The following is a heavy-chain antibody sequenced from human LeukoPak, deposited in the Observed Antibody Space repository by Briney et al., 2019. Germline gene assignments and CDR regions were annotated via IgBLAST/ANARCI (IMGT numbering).Heavy chain of an antibody. CDR1: GGSISSSSYY. Sequence: SETLSLTCTVSGGSISSSSYYWGWIRQPPGKGLEWVGSIYYSGSTYYNPSLKSRVTISVDTSKNQFSLKLSSVTAADTAVYYCARWRWGIAAAAGDYWGQGTLVTVSS. J-gene: IGHJ4*02. D-gene: IGHD6-13*01. CDR2: IYYSGST. V-gene: IGHV4-39*07. CDR3: ARWRWGIAAAAGDY.